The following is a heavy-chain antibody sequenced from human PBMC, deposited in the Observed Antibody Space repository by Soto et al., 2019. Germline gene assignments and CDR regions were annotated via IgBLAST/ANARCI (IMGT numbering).Heavy chain of an antibody. CDR2: RWYDGSNK. V-gene: IGHV3-33*01. D-gene: IGHD6-13*01. J-gene: IGHJ4*02. Sequence: QVQLVESGGGVVQPGRSLRLSCAASGFTFSSYGMHWVRQDPGQGLEWVAVRWYDGSNKYYADSVKGRFTISRDNSKNTLYLQMNSLRAEDTAVYYCAREGGSIAAAAIDYWGQGTLVTVSS. CDR3: AREGGSIAAAAIDY. CDR1: GFTFSSYG.